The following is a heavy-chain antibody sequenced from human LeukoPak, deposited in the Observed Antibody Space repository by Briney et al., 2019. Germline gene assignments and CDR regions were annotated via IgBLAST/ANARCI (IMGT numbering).Heavy chain of an antibody. CDR3: ARGEAYCGGDCYSRLRD. CDR2: INPNSGGT. D-gene: IGHD2-21*02. Sequence: ASVKVSCKASGYTFTGYYMHWVRQAPGQGLEWMGWINPNSGGTNYAQKFQGRVTMTRDTSISTAYMELSRLRSDDTAVYYCARGEAYCGGDCYSRLRDWGQGTLVTVSS. CDR1: GYTFTGYY. V-gene: IGHV1-2*02. J-gene: IGHJ4*02.